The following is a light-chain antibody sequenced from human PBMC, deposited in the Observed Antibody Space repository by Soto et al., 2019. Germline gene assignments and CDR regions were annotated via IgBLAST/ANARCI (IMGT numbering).Light chain of an antibody. J-gene: IGKJ1*01. Sequence: EIVMMQSPAILSVSPGERATLSCRTSQSVSGELAWYQQKHGQAPRLLIYRTSIRDTGVPARFSGSGSGTDFALTISSPQSEDFSVYYCQQYDRWPPWTFGQGTKVEIK. CDR1: QSVSGE. CDR3: QQYDRWPPWT. CDR2: RTS. V-gene: IGKV3-15*01.